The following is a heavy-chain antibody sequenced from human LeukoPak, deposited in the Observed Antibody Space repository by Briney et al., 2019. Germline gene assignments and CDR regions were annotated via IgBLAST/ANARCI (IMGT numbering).Heavy chain of an antibody. J-gene: IGHJ4*02. V-gene: IGHV1-69*06. Sequence: ASVKVSCKSSGDSFISFAITWVRQAPGQGLEWLGGIIPAFDSPDYAQRFQGRVTITADKSTATAYMELSSLKSEETAIYYCARGPLCTNGVRFGGGSGLDSWGQGTLVTVSS. CDR3: ARGPLCTNGVRFGGGSGLDS. CDR2: IIPAFDSP. D-gene: IGHD3-16*01. CDR1: GDSFISFA.